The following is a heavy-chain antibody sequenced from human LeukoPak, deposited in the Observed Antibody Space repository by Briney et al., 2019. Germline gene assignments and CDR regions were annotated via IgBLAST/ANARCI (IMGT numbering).Heavy chain of an antibody. V-gene: IGHV1-2*02. J-gene: IGHJ4*02. CDR2: INPNSGGT. Sequence: GASVKVSCKASGYTFTGYYMHWVRQAPGQGLEWMGWINPNSGGTNYAQKFQGRVTMTRDTSISTAYMELSRLRSDDTAVYYCARDNHDILTGSPPPYYFDYWGQGTLLTVSS. D-gene: IGHD3-9*01. CDR1: GYTFTGYY. CDR3: ARDNHDILTGSPPPYYFDY.